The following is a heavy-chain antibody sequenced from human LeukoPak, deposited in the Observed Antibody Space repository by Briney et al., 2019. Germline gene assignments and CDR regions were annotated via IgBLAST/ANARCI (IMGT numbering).Heavy chain of an antibody. V-gene: IGHV3-23*01. CDR1: GFTFSSYA. J-gene: IGHJ4*02. Sequence: PGGSLRLSCAASGFTFSSYAMAWVRQAPDKGLEWISAISAGATSTYYIDSVKGRFTISRDNSKNTLSLQMNSLRGEDTAVYYCARVAYCSSGTCYLPDYWGQGTLVTVSS. CDR2: ISAGATST. D-gene: IGHD2-15*01. CDR3: ARVAYCSSGTCYLPDY.